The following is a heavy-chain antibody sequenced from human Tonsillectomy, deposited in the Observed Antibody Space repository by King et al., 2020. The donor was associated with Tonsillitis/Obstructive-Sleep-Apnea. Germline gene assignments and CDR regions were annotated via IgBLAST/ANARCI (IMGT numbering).Heavy chain of an antibody. CDR2: IKSKTDGGTT. CDR3: TTWRGSSGWYAFDI. D-gene: IGHD6-19*01. Sequence: QLVQSGGGLVKPGGSLRLSCEASGFTFSNAWMRWVRQAPGKGLEWVGRIKSKTDGGTTDYAAPVKGRFTISRDDSKNTLYLQMNSLKTEDTAVYYCTTWRGSSGWYAFDIWGQGTMVTVSS. V-gene: IGHV3-15*01. CDR1: GFTFSNAW. J-gene: IGHJ3*02.